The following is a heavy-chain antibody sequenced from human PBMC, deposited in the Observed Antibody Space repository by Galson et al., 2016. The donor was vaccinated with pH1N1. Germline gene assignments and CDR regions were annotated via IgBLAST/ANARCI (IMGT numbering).Heavy chain of an antibody. D-gene: IGHD6-13*01. Sequence: SLRLSCAASGFPFSSYGMTWVRQAPGKGLEWVSSLSGRSGGAEYADSVRGRFTMSRDKSRNTLYLQMTNLRAEDTAVCYCAKDNPYGTSWYGKSDYWGPGTFVTISS. CDR3: AKDNPYGTSWYGKSDY. CDR2: LSGRSGGA. CDR1: GFPFSSYG. J-gene: IGHJ4*02. V-gene: IGHV3-23*01.